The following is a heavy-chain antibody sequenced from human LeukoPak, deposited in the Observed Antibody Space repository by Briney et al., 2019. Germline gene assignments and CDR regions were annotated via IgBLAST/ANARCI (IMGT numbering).Heavy chain of an antibody. V-gene: IGHV3-21*01. CDR2: ITSSSTYI. J-gene: IGHJ4*02. D-gene: IGHD3-10*01. Sequence: GGSLRLSCTASGFTFGDYAMSWVRQVPGKGLEWVSSITSSSTYIYYADSLKGRFTISGDNAKNSLFLQMNSLRAEDTAVYYCARGGSGSYYTLFDYWGQGTLVAVSS. CDR1: GFTFGDYA. CDR3: ARGGSGSYYTLFDY.